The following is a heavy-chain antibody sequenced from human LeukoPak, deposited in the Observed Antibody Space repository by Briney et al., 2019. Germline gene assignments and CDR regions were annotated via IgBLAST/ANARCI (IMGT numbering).Heavy chain of an antibody. D-gene: IGHD3-9*01. CDR2: INHSGST. J-gene: IGHJ4*02. CDR3: ARDVLTGYQPFVY. V-gene: IGHV4-34*01. Sequence: PSETLSLACAVYGGSFSGYYWSWIRQPPGKGLEWIGEINHSGSTNYNPSLKSRVTISVDTSKNQFSLKLSSVTAADTAVYYCARDVLTGYQPFVYWGQGTLVTVSS. CDR1: GGSFSGYY.